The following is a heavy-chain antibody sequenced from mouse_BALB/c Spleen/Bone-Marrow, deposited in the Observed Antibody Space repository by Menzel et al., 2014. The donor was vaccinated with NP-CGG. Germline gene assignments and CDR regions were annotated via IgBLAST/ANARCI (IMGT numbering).Heavy chain of an antibody. Sequence: EVMLVESGGGLVQPGGSRKLSCAASGFTFSSFGMHWVRQAPEKGLEWVAYISSGSSTIYYADTVKGRFTISRDNPKNTLFLQMTSLRSEDTAMYYCARSPYDYVAMAYWGQGTSVTVSS. J-gene: IGHJ4*01. D-gene: IGHD2-4*01. CDR3: ARSPYDYVAMAY. CDR2: ISSGSSTI. V-gene: IGHV5-17*02. CDR1: GFTFSSFG.